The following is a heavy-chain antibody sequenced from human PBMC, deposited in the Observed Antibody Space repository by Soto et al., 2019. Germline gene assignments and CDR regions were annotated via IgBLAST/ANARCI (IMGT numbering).Heavy chain of an antibody. CDR2: INPHGGST. CDR3: VRSSGGNFGIIIEGTNWFAP. V-gene: IGHV1-46*01. D-gene: IGHD1-26*01. CDR1: RDTFTSYY. J-gene: IGHJ5*02. Sequence: AASVKVSCKAPRDTFTSYYINGVRQAPGQGLEWMGVINPHGGSTAYAQKFKGRVTLTRDTSASTVYMEVSSLTSEDTAMYYCVRSSGGNFGIIIEGTNWFAPWGQGTLVTVSS.